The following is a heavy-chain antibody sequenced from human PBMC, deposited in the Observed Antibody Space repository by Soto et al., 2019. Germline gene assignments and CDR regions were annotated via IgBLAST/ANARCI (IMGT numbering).Heavy chain of an antibody. CDR2: IYPSGST. V-gene: IGHV4-4*07. J-gene: IGHJ4*02. D-gene: IGHD5-12*01. Sequence: QVRLQESGPGLVKPSETLSVTCTVSGGSISGHSWIWIRQTAGKGLEWVGHIYPSGSTSYNPSLTSRVTMSLDTSNNQFLLNLTSVTTADTAVFYCVRGRSYSVYDVWGPGILVTVSS. CDR1: GGSISGHS. CDR3: VRGRSYSVYDV.